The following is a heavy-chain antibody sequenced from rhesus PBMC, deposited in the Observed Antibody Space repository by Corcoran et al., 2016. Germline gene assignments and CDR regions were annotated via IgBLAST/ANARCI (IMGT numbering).Heavy chain of an antibody. Sequence: EVQLVESGGGLVQPGGSLRLSCAASGFTFSSYGMSWVRQAPGKGLEWVSSFSSASTYIYSADSVKGRFTISRDNAKNSLSLQMNSLRAEDTAVYYCTSDVTGRFDYWGQGVLVTVSS. V-gene: IGHV3S16*01. J-gene: IGHJ4*01. CDR2: FSSASTYI. CDR3: TSDVTGRFDY. CDR1: GFTFSSYG. D-gene: IGHD1-26*01.